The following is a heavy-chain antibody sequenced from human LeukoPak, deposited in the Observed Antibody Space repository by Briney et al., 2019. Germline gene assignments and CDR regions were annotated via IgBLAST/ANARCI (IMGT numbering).Heavy chain of an antibody. CDR3: ARVACSSTSCHTGWFDP. CDR2: IYYTGST. CDR1: GGSISRGGYY. D-gene: IGHD2-2*02. Sequence: SQTLSLTCTVSGGSISRGGYYWSWIRQHPGKGLEWIGYIYYTGSTDYNPSLKSRVTISVDTSKNQFSLMLSSVTAADTAVYYCARVACSSTSCHTGWFDPWGQGTLVSVSS. V-gene: IGHV4-31*03. J-gene: IGHJ5*02.